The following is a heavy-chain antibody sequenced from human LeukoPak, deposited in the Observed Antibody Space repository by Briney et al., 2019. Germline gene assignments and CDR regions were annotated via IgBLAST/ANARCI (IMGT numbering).Heavy chain of an antibody. CDR3: ARAGYSSSWYYFDY. Sequence: GGSLRLSCAASGFTFSSYAMHWVRQAPGKGLEWVAVISYDGSNKYYADSVKGRFTISRDNSKNTLYLQMNSLRAEDTAVYYCARAGYSSSWYYFDYWGQGTLVTVSS. V-gene: IGHV3-30-3*01. D-gene: IGHD6-13*01. J-gene: IGHJ4*02. CDR1: GFTFSSYA. CDR2: ISYDGSNK.